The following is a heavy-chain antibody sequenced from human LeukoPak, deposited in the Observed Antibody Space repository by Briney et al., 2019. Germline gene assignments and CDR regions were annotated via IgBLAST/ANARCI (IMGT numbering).Heavy chain of an antibody. D-gene: IGHD6-13*01. CDR2: IYWDDDK. CDR1: GFSLSTSGVG. V-gene: IGHV2-5*02. CDR3: AHESIAAAATAY. Sequence: ESGPTLVKPTQTLTLTCTFSGFSLSTSGVGVGWIRQPPGKALEWLALIYWDDDKRYRPSLKSRLTITKDSSKNQVVLTMTNMDPVDTATYFCAHESIAAAATAYWGQGTLVTVSS. J-gene: IGHJ4*02.